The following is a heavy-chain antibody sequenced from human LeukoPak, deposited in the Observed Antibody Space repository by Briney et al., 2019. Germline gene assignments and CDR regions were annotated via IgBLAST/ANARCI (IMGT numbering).Heavy chain of an antibody. CDR1: GGSISSSSYY. CDR3: ARVRDLSGAVPWYFDY. CDR2: IYYSGST. V-gene: IGHV4-39*07. J-gene: IGHJ4*02. Sequence: SETLSLTCTVSGGSISSSSYYWGWIRQPPGKGLEWIGSIYYSGSTYYNPSLKSRVTISVDTSKNQFSLKLSSVTAADTAVYYCARVRDLSGAVPWYFDYWGQGTLVTVSS. D-gene: IGHD3-10*01.